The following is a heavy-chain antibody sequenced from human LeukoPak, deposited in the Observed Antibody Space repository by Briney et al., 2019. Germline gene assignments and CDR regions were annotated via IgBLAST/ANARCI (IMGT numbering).Heavy chain of an antibody. CDR3: AKQRWKIAVAWGLDY. CDR1: GFTFSSYW. D-gene: IGHD6-19*01. CDR2: INQDGSDK. Sequence: PAGTLRLSCAASGFTFSSYWMSWVRQAPGKGLEWVANINQDGSDKYYVDSVKGRFTISRDNAKTSLYLQMNSLRAEDTAVYYCAKQRWKIAVAWGLDYWGQGTLVTVSS. V-gene: IGHV3-7*01. J-gene: IGHJ4*02.